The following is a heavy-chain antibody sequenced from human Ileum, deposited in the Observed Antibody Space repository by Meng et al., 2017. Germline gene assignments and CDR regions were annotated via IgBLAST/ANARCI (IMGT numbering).Heavy chain of an antibody. Sequence: EVQLGETGGGLNQPGGSQSLSCAASGFIVSRTLMAWVRQAPGKGLEWVSIIHSGGNTYYADSVKGRFTISRDNSKNTVYLQMNSLRAEDTAIYYCASGHLDYWGQGTLVTVSS. CDR2: IHSGGNT. CDR1: GFIVSRTL. CDR3: ASGHLDY. V-gene: IGHV3-53*02. J-gene: IGHJ4*02.